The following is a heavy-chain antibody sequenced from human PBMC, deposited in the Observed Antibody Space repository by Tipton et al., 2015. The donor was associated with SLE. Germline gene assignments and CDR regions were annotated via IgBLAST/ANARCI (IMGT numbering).Heavy chain of an antibody. J-gene: IGHJ5*02. D-gene: IGHD6-6*01. V-gene: IGHV4-39*01. CDR1: GGSISSYY. Sequence: TLSLTCTVSGGSISSYYWGWIRQPPGKGLEWIGSISYSGSTYYNPSLKSRVTISVDTSKNQFSLKLSSVTAADTAVYYCARRGSSSPLDNWFDPWGQGTLVTVSS. CDR3: ARRGSSSPLDNWFDP. CDR2: ISYSGST.